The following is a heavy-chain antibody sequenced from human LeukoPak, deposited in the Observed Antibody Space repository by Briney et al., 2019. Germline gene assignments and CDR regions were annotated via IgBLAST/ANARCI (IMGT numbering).Heavy chain of an antibody. J-gene: IGHJ3*02. CDR1: GYTFTGYY. V-gene: IGHV1-2*02. CDR3: ASRDDISARPDAFDI. CDR2: INPHSGGT. Sequence: ASVKVSCKASGYTFTGYYIHWVRQAPGQGLEWMGWINPHSGGTNYAQKFQGGVTMTRDTSITTAYMELSSLRSDDTAVYYCASRDDISARPDAFDIWGQGTMVTVSS. D-gene: IGHD3-9*01.